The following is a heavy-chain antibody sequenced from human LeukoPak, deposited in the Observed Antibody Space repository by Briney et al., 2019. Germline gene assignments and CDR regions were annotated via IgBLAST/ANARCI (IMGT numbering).Heavy chain of an antibody. Sequence: AGTLRLSCAASGFTFSNYWMTWVRQAPGKGLEWVANIDQDGSEMYSVDSVKGRFSISRDNAKKALYLQMNSLRAEDTAVYYCARAYYYGSGDYYSWAYFDFWGLGTLVTVSS. V-gene: IGHV3-7*04. J-gene: IGHJ4*02. CDR3: ARAYYYGSGDYYSWAYFDF. D-gene: IGHD3-10*01. CDR2: IDQDGSEM. CDR1: GFTFSNYW.